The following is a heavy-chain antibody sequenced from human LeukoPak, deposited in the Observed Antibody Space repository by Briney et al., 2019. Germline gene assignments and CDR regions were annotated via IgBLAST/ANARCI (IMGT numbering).Heavy chain of an antibody. Sequence: ASVKVSCKASGYTFTGYYMHWVRQAPGQGLEWMGWINPNSGGTNYAQKFQGRVTMTRNTSISTAYMELSSLRSEDTAVYYCARIAAAGLYYYYYYGMDVWGQGTTVTVSS. CDR2: INPNSGGT. D-gene: IGHD6-13*01. CDR1: GYTFTGYY. CDR3: ARIAAAGLYYYYYYGMDV. V-gene: IGHV1-2*02. J-gene: IGHJ6*02.